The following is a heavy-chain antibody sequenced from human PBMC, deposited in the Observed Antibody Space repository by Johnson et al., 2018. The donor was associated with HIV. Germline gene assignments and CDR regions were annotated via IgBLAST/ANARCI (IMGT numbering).Heavy chain of an antibody. D-gene: IGHD6-19*01. CDR3: TYSSDWSPGAFDI. J-gene: IGHJ3*02. CDR2: INWNGGTT. Sequence: VQLVESGGGVVRPGGSLRLSCAASGFTFDDYGLSWVRQAPGKGLEWVSGINWNGGTTGYADSVKGRLTISRDNSKNTLYLQMNSLRAEDTAVYYCTYSSDWSPGAFDIWGQGTMVTVSS. V-gene: IGHV3-20*04. CDR1: GFTFDDYG.